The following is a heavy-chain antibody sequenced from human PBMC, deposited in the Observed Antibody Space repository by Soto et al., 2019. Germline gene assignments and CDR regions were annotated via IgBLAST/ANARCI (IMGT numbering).Heavy chain of an antibody. CDR1: GFTFSSYG. CDR3: AREPARQRERFLEWLFGY. J-gene: IGHJ4*02. CDR2: IWYDGSNK. Sequence: GGSLRLSCAASGFTFSSYGMHWVRQAPGKGLEWVAVIWYDGSNKYYADSVKGRFTISRDNSKNTLYLQMNSLRAEDTAVYYCAREPARQRERFLEWLFGYWGQGTLVTVSS. D-gene: IGHD3-3*01. V-gene: IGHV3-33*01.